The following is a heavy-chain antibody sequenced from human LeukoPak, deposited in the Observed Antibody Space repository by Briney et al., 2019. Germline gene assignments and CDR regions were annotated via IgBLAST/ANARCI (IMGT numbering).Heavy chain of an antibody. CDR1: GYSISSGYY. D-gene: IGHD3-10*01. Sequence: PSETLSLTCTVSGYSISSGYYWGWIRRPPGKGLEWIGSIFYGGSSYYNPSLESRVTISIAPSKSQFSLNLRFVTAADTAVYYCARFGSRIGTGASFGFESWGQGTLVLVSS. V-gene: IGHV4-38-2*02. CDR3: ARFGSRIGTGASFGFES. J-gene: IGHJ4*02. CDR2: IFYGGSS.